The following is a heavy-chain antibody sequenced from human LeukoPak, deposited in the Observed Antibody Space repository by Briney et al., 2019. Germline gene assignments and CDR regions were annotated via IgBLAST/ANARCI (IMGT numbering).Heavy chain of an antibody. CDR2: ISSTGII. Sequence: GGSLRLSRAASGFAFSDYYMSWIRQAPGKGLEWVSYISSTGIIYYSDSVQGRFTISRDNAKNSLYLQMNSLRAEDTAVYYCTRGGRIAVAGSYYFDYWGQGTLVTVSS. V-gene: IGHV3-11*04. J-gene: IGHJ4*02. D-gene: IGHD6-19*01. CDR3: TRGGRIAVAGSYYFDY. CDR1: GFAFSDYY.